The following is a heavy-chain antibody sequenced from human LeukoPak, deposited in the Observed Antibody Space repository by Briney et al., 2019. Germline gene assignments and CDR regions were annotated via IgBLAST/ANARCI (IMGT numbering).Heavy chain of an antibody. V-gene: IGHV3-33*01. D-gene: IGHD6-13*01. Sequence: GRSLRLSRAASGFTFSSYGMHWVRQAPGKGLEWVAVIWYDGSNKYYADSVKGRFTISRDNSKNTLYLQMNSLRAEDTAVYYCARPVKDSSSWSEGLYYSGMDVWGQGTTVTVSS. CDR2: IWYDGSNK. J-gene: IGHJ6*02. CDR3: ARPVKDSSSWSEGLYYSGMDV. CDR1: GFTFSSYG.